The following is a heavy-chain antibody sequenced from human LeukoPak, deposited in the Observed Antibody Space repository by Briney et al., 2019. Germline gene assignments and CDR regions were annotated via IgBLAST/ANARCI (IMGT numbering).Heavy chain of an antibody. CDR1: GGSISSGGYS. CDR2: IYHSGST. CDR3: ARTVCYGSGPTDYVVFDY. Sequence: SQTLSLTCAVSGGSISSGGYSWSWIRQPPGKGLEWIGYIYHSGSTYYNPSLKSRVTISVDRSKNQFSLRLSSVTAADTAVFYCARTVCYGSGPTDYVVFDYWGQGTLVTVSS. D-gene: IGHD3-10*01. V-gene: IGHV4-30-2*01. J-gene: IGHJ4*02.